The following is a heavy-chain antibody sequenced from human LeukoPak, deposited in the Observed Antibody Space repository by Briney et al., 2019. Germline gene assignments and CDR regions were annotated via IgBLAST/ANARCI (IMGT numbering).Heavy chain of an antibody. CDR2: IYYSGST. D-gene: IGHD3-10*01. J-gene: IGHJ4*02. CDR3: AGTGIHYGSGSTLFDY. CDR1: GGSISSSSYY. V-gene: IGHV4-39*01. Sequence: SETLSLTCTVSGGSISSSSYYWGWIRQPPGKGLEWIGSIYYSGSTYYNPSLKSRVTISVDTSKNQFSLKLSSVTAADTAVYYCAGTGIHYGSGSTLFDYWGQGTLVTVSS.